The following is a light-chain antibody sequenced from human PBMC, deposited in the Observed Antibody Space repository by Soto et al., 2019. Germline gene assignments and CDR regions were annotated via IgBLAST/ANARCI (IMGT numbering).Light chain of an antibody. V-gene: IGLV2-23*01. CDR1: SSDVGTYSL. CDR2: EGS. J-gene: IGLJ3*02. Sequence: QSALTQPASVSGSPGQSIIISCTGASSDVGTYSLVSWYQQHPGKAPKLMIYEGSRRPSGVSNRFSGSTSDNTASLTISGLRAEDEADYYCCSYAGSTNFVLFGGGTKLTVL. CDR3: CSYAGSTNFVL.